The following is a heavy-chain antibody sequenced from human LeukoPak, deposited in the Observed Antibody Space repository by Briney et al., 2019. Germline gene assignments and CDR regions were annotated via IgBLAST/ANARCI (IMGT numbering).Heavy chain of an antibody. CDR1: GYSVTNYW. Sequence: GESLKISCKGSGYSVTNYWIGWVRQAPGKGREWVSYISSSGSTIYYADSVKGRFTISRDNAKNSLYLQMNSLRAEDTAVYYCARDCTYCYPYWGQGTLVTVSS. J-gene: IGHJ4*02. D-gene: IGHD2-2*01. CDR3: ARDCTYCYPY. V-gene: IGHV3-11*04. CDR2: ISSSGSTI.